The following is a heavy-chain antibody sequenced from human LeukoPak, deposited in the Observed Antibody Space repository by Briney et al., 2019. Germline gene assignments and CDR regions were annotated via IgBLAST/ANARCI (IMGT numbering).Heavy chain of an antibody. CDR1: GYSISSGYY. V-gene: IGHV4-38-2*01. Sequence: PSETLSLTCGVSGYSISSGYYWGWIRQSPGKGLEWTGGIYHSGNTYYNLSLKSRVTISVDTSKNQFSLKLSSVTAADTAVYYCARGDIPDFWGEGTLVTVSS. D-gene: IGHD2-21*01. CDR2: IYHSGNT. CDR3: ARGDIPDF. J-gene: IGHJ4*02.